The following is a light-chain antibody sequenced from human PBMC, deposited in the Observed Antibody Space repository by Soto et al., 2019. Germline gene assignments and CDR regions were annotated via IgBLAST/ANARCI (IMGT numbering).Light chain of an antibody. V-gene: IGKV3D-20*02. CDR1: QSVSSSD. CDR3: QQHSNWPPIT. Sequence: EIVLTQSPGTLSLSPGERATLSCRASQSVSSSDLAWYQQKPGQAPRLLICGASSRATGIPGRFSGSGSGTDFTLTISSLEPEDFAVYYCQQHSNWPPITFGQGTRLEI. J-gene: IGKJ5*01. CDR2: GAS.